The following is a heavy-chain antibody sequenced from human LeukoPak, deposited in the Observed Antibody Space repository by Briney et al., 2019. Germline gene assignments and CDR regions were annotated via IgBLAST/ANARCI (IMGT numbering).Heavy chain of an antibody. V-gene: IGHV1-2*04. D-gene: IGHD2-15*01. J-gene: IGHJ3*02. Sequence: ASVKVSCKASGYTFTGYYMHWVRQAPGQGLEWMGWINPNSGGTNYAQKFQGWVTMTGDTSISTAYMELSRLRSDDTAVYYCAREMGYGYCSGGSCYSESAFDIWGQGTMVTVSS. CDR3: AREMGYGYCSGGSCYSESAFDI. CDR2: INPNSGGT. CDR1: GYTFTGYY.